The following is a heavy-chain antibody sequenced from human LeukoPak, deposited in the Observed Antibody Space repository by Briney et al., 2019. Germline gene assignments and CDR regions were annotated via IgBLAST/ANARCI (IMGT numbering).Heavy chain of an antibody. CDR2: ISWNSGSI. CDR1: GFTFDDYA. D-gene: IGHD4-17*01. CDR3: AKDIQYGDPWGYFDY. J-gene: IGHJ4*02. V-gene: IGHV3-9*01. Sequence: QPGGSLRLSCAASGFTFDDYAMHWVRQAPEKGLEWVSGISWNSGSIGYADSVKGRFTISRDNAKNSLYLQMNSLRAEDTALYYCAKDIQYGDPWGYFDYWGQGTLVTVSS.